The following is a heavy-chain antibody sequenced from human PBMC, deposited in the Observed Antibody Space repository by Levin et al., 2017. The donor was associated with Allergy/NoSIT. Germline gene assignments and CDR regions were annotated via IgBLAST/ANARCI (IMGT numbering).Heavy chain of an antibody. D-gene: IGHD3-10*01. CDR3: ARAVSNSVRGVGY. V-gene: IGHV3-74*01. CDR1: GFTFSSYW. J-gene: IGHJ4*02. CDR2: INSDGSST. Sequence: GESLKISCAASGFTFSSYWMYWVRQAPGKGLVWVSRINSDGSSTNYADSVKGRFTISRDNAKNTLHLQMNSLRAEDTAVYYCARAVSNSVRGVGYWGQGTLVTVSS.